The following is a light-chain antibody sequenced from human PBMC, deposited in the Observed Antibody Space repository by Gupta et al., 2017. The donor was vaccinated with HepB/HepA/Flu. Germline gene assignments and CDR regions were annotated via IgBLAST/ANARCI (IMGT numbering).Light chain of an antibody. Sequence: EIVLTQSPATLSLSPGERATLSCRASQSVSSYLAWYKQKPGQAPRLLIYDASNRATGIPARFSGSGSGTDFTLTISSLEPEDFAVYYCQQRSNWPAITFGGGTKVEI. CDR1: QSVSSY. V-gene: IGKV3-11*01. J-gene: IGKJ4*01. CDR3: QQRSNWPAIT. CDR2: DAS.